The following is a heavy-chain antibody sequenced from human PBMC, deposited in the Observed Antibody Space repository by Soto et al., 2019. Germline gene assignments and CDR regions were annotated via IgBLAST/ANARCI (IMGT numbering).Heavy chain of an antibody. CDR1: GDTFNFYS. Sequence: QVQLVQSGAEVKKPGSSVRVSCKASGDTFNFYSINWVRQAPGLGLEWMGRINPILSMSNYAQRFQGRVTMTADKSTSTAYMELSSLRSEDKAMYYCASSYGSGYRALDSWGQGALVTVSS. CDR2: INPILSMS. V-gene: IGHV1-69*02. D-gene: IGHD3-10*01. J-gene: IGHJ4*02. CDR3: ASSYGSGYRALDS.